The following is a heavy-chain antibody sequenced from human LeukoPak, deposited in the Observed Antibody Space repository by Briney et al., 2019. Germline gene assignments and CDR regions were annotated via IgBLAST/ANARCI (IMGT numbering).Heavy chain of an antibody. CDR1: GFTFSPYS. J-gene: IGHJ6*02. D-gene: IGHD3-10*02. Sequence: GGSLRLSCAASGFTFSPYSMNWVRQAPATGLEGLSSISGDSTSIFYPDSIRGRFTISSDNAKNSLYLQIDSLRAEDTAMNSCARVMFGEYGMDVWGQGTTVTVSS. CDR3: ARVMFGEYGMDV. CDR2: ISGDSTSI. V-gene: IGHV3-21*01.